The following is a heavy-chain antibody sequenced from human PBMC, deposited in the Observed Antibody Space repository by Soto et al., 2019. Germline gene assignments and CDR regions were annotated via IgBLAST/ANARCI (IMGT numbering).Heavy chain of an antibody. CDR1: VNTFADNA. D-gene: IGHD2-15*01. CDR2: INAGNGNT. V-gene: IGHV1-3*01. J-gene: IGHJ4*02. CDR3: ARAVADAAVFAY. Sequence: GASGMPSWKAPVNTFADNARHCGIQASGQRLEWMGWINAGNGNTKYSQKFQGRVTITRDTSASTAYMELSSLRSEDTAVYYCARAVADAAVFAYCGQRSLVTGS.